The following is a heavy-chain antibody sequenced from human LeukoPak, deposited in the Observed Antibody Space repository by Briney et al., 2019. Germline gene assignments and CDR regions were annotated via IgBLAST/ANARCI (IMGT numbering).Heavy chain of an antibody. V-gene: IGHV1-46*01. CDR1: GYTFTSYY. J-gene: IGHJ4*02. CDR3: ASRGFTIFGARGYFDY. CDR2: INPSGGST. D-gene: IGHD3-3*01. Sequence: ASVKVSCKASGYTFTSYYMHWVRQAPGQGLEWMGIINPSGGSTSYAQKFQGRVTMTRDTSTSTAYMELSSLRSEDTAVYYCASRGFTIFGARGYFDYWGQGTLVTVSS.